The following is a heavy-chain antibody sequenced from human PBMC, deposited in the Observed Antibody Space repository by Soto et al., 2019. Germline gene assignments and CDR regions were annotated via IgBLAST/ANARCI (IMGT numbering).Heavy chain of an antibody. CDR2: ISYDGILK. J-gene: IGHJ6*01. D-gene: IGHD3-10*01. Sequence: AGSLSLSCAASGFTFSAFGMHWVRQAPGKGLEWVAIISYDGILKYYADSVKGRFTISRDTSKGALYLQMNSLRPDDTAVYYCAKDFKVSGGPYGSLNYYYGMDVWRQGTTVTVYS. CDR1: GFTFSAFG. V-gene: IGHV3-30*18. CDR3: AKDFKVSGGPYGSLNYYYGMDV.